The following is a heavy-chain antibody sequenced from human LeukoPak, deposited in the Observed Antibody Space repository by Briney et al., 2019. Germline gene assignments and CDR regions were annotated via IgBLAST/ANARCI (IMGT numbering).Heavy chain of an antibody. CDR2: IYTSGST. V-gene: IGHV4-4*07. D-gene: IGHD3-22*01. CDR3: ARELDYYDSSGYYLYYYYYYYMDV. J-gene: IGHJ6*03. CDR1: GVSISRYY. Sequence: SETLSLTCTVSGVSISRYYWSWIRQPAGKGLEWIGRIYTSGSTNYNPSLKSRVTMSVDTSKNQFSLKLSSVTAADTAVYYCARELDYYDSSGYYLYYYYYYYMDVWGKGTTVTVSS.